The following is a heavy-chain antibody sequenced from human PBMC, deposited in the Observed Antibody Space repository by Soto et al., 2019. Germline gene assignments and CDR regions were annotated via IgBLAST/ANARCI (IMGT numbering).Heavy chain of an antibody. CDR1: GFTFSSYA. CDR2: ISGSGGST. CDR3: ARGTTVTKKPIDY. J-gene: IGHJ4*02. V-gene: IGHV3-23*01. Sequence: EVQLLESGGGLVQPGGSLRLSCAASGFTFSSYAMSWVRQAPGKGLEWVSAISGSGGSTYYADSVKGRFTISRDTSTSTVYMELSSLRSEDTAVYYCARGTTVTKKPIDYWGQGTLVTVSS. D-gene: IGHD4-17*01.